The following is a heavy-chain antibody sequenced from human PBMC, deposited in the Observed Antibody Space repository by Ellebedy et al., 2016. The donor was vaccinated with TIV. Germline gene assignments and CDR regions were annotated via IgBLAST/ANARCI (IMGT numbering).Heavy chain of an antibody. Sequence: PGGSLRLSCAASGFTFSSYAMSRVRQAPGKGLEWVSAISGGGGTTYYADSVKGRFTISRDNSKSTLYLQMNSLRADDTAVYYCAKGRGGGSDSSAPRYYFDYWGLGTLVTVSS. D-gene: IGHD3-22*01. V-gene: IGHV3-23*01. CDR1: GFTFSSYA. J-gene: IGHJ4*02. CDR2: ISGGGGTT. CDR3: AKGRGGGSDSSAPRYYFDY.